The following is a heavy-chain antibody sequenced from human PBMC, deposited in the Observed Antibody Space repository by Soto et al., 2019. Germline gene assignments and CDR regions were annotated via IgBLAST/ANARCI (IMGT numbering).Heavy chain of an antibody. J-gene: IGHJ5*02. V-gene: IGHV1-18*01. D-gene: IGHD2-2*01. CDR2: ISAYNGNT. Sequence: ASVKVSCKASGYTFTSYGISWVRQAPGQGLEWMGWISAYNGNTNYAQKLQGRVTMTTDTSTSTAYMGLRSLRSDDTAVYYCARGSSSRPINWFDPWGQGTLVTVSS. CDR3: ARGSSSRPINWFDP. CDR1: GYTFTSYG.